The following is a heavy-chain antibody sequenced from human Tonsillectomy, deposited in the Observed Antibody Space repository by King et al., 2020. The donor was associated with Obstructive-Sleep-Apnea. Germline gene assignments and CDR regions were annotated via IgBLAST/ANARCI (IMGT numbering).Heavy chain of an antibody. D-gene: IGHD4-23*01. V-gene: IGHV3-30*02. J-gene: IGHJ4*02. CDR3: AKDGTTVVESPYFDY. Sequence: VQLVESGGGVVQPGGSLILSCAASGFSFRTYGMYWVRPAPGKGLGWVALIGYEGNKRYDSISVKGRFTISRDNSKSMLYLQMNSPRVEDTAVYYCAKDGTTVVESPYFDYWGQGTLVTVSS. CDR2: IGYEGNKR. CDR1: GFSFRTYG.